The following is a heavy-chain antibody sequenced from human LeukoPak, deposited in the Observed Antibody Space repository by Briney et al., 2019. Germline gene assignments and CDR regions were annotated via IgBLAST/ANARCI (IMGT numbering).Heavy chain of an antibody. V-gene: IGHV3-23*01. CDR3: AKGNGYSYGRYYFDY. CDR2: ITASGDNT. CDR1: GVTFSSYA. J-gene: IGHJ4*02. D-gene: IGHD5-18*01. Sequence: PGGSLRLSCAASGVTFSSYAMGWVRQAPGKGLEGVSAITASGDNTYYADSVKGRLTISRDNSKNTLYLQMNSLRAEATAVYYCAKGNGYSYGRYYFDYWGQGTLVTVSS.